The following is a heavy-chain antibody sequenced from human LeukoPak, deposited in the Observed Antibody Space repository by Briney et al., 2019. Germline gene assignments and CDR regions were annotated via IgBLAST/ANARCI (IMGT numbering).Heavy chain of an antibody. J-gene: IGHJ6*02. CDR2: ISYDGSNK. CDR3: AKGMEWRGGYYYYYGMDV. Sequence: QTGGSLRLSCAPSGFTFSSYGMHWVRQAPGKGLEWVAVISYDGSNKYYADSVKGRFPISRDNSKNTLYLQMNRLRAEDTAVYYCAKGMEWRGGYYYYYGMDVWGQGTTVTVSS. D-gene: IGHD3-3*01. V-gene: IGHV3-30*18. CDR1: GFTFSSYG.